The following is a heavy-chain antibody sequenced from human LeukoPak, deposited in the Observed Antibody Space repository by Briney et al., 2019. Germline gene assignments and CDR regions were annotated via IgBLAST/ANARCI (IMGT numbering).Heavy chain of an antibody. V-gene: IGHV3-30*18. D-gene: IGHD3-22*01. J-gene: IGHJ3*02. CDR2: ISYDGSNK. CDR3: AKDFFPFFGSSGYYLKDAFDI. Sequence: PGRSLRLSCAASGFTFSSYGMHWVRRAPGKGLEWVAVISYDGSNKYYADFVKGRFTISRDNSKNTLYLQMNSLRAEDTAVYYCAKDFFPFFGSSGYYLKDAFDIWGQGTMVTVSS. CDR1: GFTFSSYG.